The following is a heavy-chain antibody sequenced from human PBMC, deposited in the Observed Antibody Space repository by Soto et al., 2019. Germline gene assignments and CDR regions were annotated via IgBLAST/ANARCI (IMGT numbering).Heavy chain of an antibody. CDR3: ARRHSNSWSFDY. Sequence: QVQLVQSGAEVTKPGASVKVSCEAHGFTFTRYLIHWVRQAPGQSLERVGASNTAGGGTTYGEKLHGRVRMTRDTSTNTVYMELTSLRSEATAVYFCARRHSNSWSFDYWGQGTLVTIST. CDR1: GFTFTRYL. D-gene: IGHD6-13*01. V-gene: IGHV1-46*01. CDR2: SNTAGGGT. J-gene: IGHJ4*02.